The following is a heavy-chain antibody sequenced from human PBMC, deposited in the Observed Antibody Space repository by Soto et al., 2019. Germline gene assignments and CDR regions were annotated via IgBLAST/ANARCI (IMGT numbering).Heavy chain of an antibody. V-gene: IGHV4-38-2*02. CDR1: GYSISSGYY. CDR3: ARDFEESLNYYDSSGYYLYYFDY. Sequence: KPSETLSLTCAVSGYSISSGYYWGWIRQPPGKGLEWIGSIYHSGSTYYNPSLKSRVTISVDTSENQFSLKLSSVTAADTAVYYCARDFEESLNYYDSSGYYLYYFDYWGQGTLVTVSS. CDR2: IYHSGST. D-gene: IGHD3-22*01. J-gene: IGHJ4*02.